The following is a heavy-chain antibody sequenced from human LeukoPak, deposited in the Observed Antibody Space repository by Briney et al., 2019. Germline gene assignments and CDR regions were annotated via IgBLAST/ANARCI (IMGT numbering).Heavy chain of an antibody. CDR2: ISSSSSYI. D-gene: IGHD3-10*01. Sequence: PGGSLRLSCAASGFTFSSYSMNWVRQAPGKGLEWVSSISSSSSYIYYADSVKGRFTISRDNAKNSLYLQMNSLRAEDTAVYYCARDRRVRGVRGNDAFDIWGQGTMVTVSS. CDR3: ARDRRVRGVRGNDAFDI. CDR1: GFTFSSYS. J-gene: IGHJ3*02. V-gene: IGHV3-21*01.